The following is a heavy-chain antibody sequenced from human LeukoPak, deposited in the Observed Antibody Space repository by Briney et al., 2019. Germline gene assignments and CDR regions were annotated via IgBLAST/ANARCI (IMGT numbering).Heavy chain of an antibody. V-gene: IGHV4-34*01. CDR2: IKHSGST. Sequence: PSETLSLTCAVYGGSFSGYYWSWIRQPPGKGLEWIGEIKHSGSTNYNPSLKSRVTISVDTSKNQFSLKLSSVTAADTAVYYCASDSGSSYYYYYGMDVWGQGTTVTVSS. CDR1: GGSFSGYY. J-gene: IGHJ6*02. CDR3: ASDSGSSYYYYYGMDV. D-gene: IGHD6-13*01.